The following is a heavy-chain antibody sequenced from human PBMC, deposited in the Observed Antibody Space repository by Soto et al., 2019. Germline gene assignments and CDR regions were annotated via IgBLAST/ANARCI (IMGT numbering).Heavy chain of an antibody. V-gene: IGHV4-59*08. J-gene: IGHJ4*02. D-gene: IGHD1-1*01. CDR3: ARHSNLWRVDY. CDR2: VRYTGST. Sequence: QVQLQESGPGLVKPSETLSLTCTVSGGSLSPYYWTWIRQYPGKGLEWFGYVRYTGSTNYNPSLRGRVTMSEDTSRNQFTLTLSSVTAADTAVDYWARHSNLWRVDYCGQGTLVTVSS. CDR1: GGSLSPYY.